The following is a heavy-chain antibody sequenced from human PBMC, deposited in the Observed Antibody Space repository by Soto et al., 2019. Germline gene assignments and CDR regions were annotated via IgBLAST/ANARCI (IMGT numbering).Heavy chain of an antibody. Sequence: QVQLVQSGAEVKKPGSSVKVSCKASGGTFSSYAISWVRQAPGQGLEWMGGIIPIFGTANYAQKFQGRVTXTXDXFTSTAYMELSSLRSEDTAVYCWARRGYSYGHNLDYWGQGTLVTVSS. D-gene: IGHD5-18*01. CDR2: IIPIFGTA. CDR3: ARRGYSYGHNLDY. CDR1: GGTFSSYA. J-gene: IGHJ4*02. V-gene: IGHV1-69*05.